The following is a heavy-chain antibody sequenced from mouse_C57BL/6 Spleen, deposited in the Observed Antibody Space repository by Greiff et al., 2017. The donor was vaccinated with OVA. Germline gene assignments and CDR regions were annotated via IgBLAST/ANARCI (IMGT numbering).Heavy chain of an antibody. D-gene: IGHD6-5*01. Sequence: EVQRVESGGGLVKPGGSLKLSCAASGFTFSSYAMSWVRQTPEKRLEWVATISDGGSYTYYPENVKGRFTISRDNAKNNLYLQMSHLKSEDTAMYYCARDMLRDAMDYWGQGTSVTVSS. CDR3: ARDMLRDAMDY. CDR1: GFTFSSYA. V-gene: IGHV5-4*01. CDR2: ISDGGSYT. J-gene: IGHJ4*01.